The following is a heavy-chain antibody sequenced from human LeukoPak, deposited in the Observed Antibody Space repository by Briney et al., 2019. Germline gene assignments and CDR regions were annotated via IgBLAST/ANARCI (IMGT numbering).Heavy chain of an antibody. V-gene: IGHV4-39*07. Sequence: SETLSLTCTVSGGSISSSSYYWGWIRQPPGKGLEWIGSIYYSGSTYYNPSLKSRVTISVDTSKNQFSLKLRSVTAADTAVYYCARVGGLITMVRSYYFDYWGQGTLVTVSS. D-gene: IGHD3-10*01. J-gene: IGHJ4*02. CDR3: ARVGGLITMVRSYYFDY. CDR1: GGSISSSSYY. CDR2: IYYSGST.